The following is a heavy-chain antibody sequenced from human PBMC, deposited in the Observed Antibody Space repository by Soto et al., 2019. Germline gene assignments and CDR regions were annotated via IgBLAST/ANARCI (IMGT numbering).Heavy chain of an antibody. CDR2: ISGGGGMT. Sequence: GGSLRLSCAASGFTFSHNAMSWVRQAPGKGLEWVSAISGGGGMTYYADSVKGRFTISRDNSKDTLYLQMNNPRVDDTAVYYCAREALTDHDGFDIWGQGTMVTVSS. CDR3: AREALTDHDGFDI. CDR1: GFTFSHNA. J-gene: IGHJ3*02. V-gene: IGHV3-23*01.